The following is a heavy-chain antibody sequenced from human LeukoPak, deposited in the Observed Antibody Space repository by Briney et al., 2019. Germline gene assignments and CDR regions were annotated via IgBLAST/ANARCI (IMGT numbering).Heavy chain of an antibody. CDR2: ISGDGGST. CDR3: AAMTTADANAIFY. J-gene: IGHJ4*02. D-gene: IGHD2-2*01. Sequence: GGSLRLSCAASGFTFSSYAMSWVRQPAGKGLEWVSAISGDGGSTEYADSVKGRFTIPRDNSKNTVYLQMNSLRAGDTALYYCAAMTTADANAIFYWGRGNVVTVSA. V-gene: IGHV3-23*01. CDR1: GFTFSSYA.